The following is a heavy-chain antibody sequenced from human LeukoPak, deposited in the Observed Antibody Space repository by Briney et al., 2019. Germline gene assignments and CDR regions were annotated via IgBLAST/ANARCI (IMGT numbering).Heavy chain of an antibody. V-gene: IGHV3-9*01. CDR1: GFTFDDYA. D-gene: IGHD1-26*01. J-gene: IGHJ4*02. Sequence: PGGSLRLSCAASGFTFDDYAMHWVRQAPGKGLEWVSGISWNSGSIGYADSVKGRFTISRDNAKNSLYLQMNSLRAEDTALYYCPKNTGYGGTNPFDSWARGP. CDR2: ISWNSGSI. CDR3: PKNTGYGGTNPFDS.